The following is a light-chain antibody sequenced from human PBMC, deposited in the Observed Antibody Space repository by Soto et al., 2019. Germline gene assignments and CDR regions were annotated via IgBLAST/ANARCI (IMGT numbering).Light chain of an antibody. CDR3: SSYTTTTTPVV. CDR1: SSDIGTYDY. J-gene: IGLJ2*01. CDR2: EVT. Sequence: QSALTQPASVSGSPGQSITISCTGTSSDIGTYDYVSWYQHHPSKAPKLMIYEVTNRPSGVSDRFSGSKSGKTASLTISGLQAEDEADYYCSSYTTTTTPVVFGGGTKVTVL. V-gene: IGLV2-14*01.